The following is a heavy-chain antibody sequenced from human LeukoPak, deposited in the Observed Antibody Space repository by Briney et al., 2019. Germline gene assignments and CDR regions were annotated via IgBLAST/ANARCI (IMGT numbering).Heavy chain of an antibody. Sequence: GGTLRLSCAASRFTFSTYGMNWVRQTPGKGLEWVSAISGRGNRAYHADSVKGRFTISRDNYKNTLYLQMNSLRAEDTAVYYCAKVYDLWSGELLYPYYFDYWGQGTLITVSS. CDR2: ISGRGNRA. CDR3: AKVYDLWSGELLYPYYFDY. J-gene: IGHJ4*02. CDR1: RFTFSTYG. V-gene: IGHV3-23*01. D-gene: IGHD3-10*01.